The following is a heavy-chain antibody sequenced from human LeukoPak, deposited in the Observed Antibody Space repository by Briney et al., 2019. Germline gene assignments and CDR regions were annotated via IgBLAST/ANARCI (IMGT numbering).Heavy chain of an antibody. CDR3: ARGSRGYFYDSSGYDY. V-gene: IGHV4-30-4*01. J-gene: IGHJ4*02. D-gene: IGHD3-22*01. CDR1: GGSISSGDYY. Sequence: SQTLSLTCTVSGGSISSGDYYWSWIRQPPGKGLEWIGYIYYSGSTYYNPSLKSRVTISVDTSKNQFSLKLSSVTAADTAVYYCARGSRGYFYDSSGYDYWGQGTLVTVSS. CDR2: IYYSGST.